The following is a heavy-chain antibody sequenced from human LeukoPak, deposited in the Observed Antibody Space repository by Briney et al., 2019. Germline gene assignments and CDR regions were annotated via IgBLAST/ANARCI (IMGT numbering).Heavy chain of an antibody. D-gene: IGHD3-9*01. Sequence: GGSLRLSCAASGFIFNSHSMNWVRQAPGKGLEWVSSISSTSSYIYYADSVKSRFTISRDNAKNSLYLQMNSLRAEDTAVYYCARGVVYDILTGYYHFDYWGQGTLVTVSS. CDR2: ISSTSSYI. V-gene: IGHV3-21*01. CDR3: ARGVVYDILTGYYHFDY. J-gene: IGHJ4*02. CDR1: GFIFNSHS.